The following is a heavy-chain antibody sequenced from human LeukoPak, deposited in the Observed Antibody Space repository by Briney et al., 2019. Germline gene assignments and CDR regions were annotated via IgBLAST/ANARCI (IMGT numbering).Heavy chain of an antibody. CDR3: ARRAPLCGGDCDAFDI. CDR1: GGSISSYY. J-gene: IGHJ3*02. D-gene: IGHD2-21*02. Sequence: SETLSLTCTVSGGSISSYYWSWIRQPPGKGLEWIGYIYYSGSTNYNPSLKSRVTISVDASKNQFSLKLSSVTAADTAVYYCARRAPLCGGDCDAFDIWGQGTMVTVSS. V-gene: IGHV4-59*08. CDR2: IYYSGST.